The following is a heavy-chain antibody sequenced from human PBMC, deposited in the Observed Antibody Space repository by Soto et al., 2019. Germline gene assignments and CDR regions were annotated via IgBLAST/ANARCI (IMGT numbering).Heavy chain of an antibody. CDR3: ATLGYSGYDDY. J-gene: IGHJ4*02. D-gene: IGHD5-12*01. Sequence: ATVKVSCKASGYTFTSYAMNWVRQAPGQGLEWMGWINTNTGNPTYAQGFTGRFVFSLDTSVSTAYLQISSLKAEDTAVYYCATLGYSGYDDYWGQGTLVTVSS. CDR2: INTNTGNP. V-gene: IGHV7-4-1*02. CDR1: GYTFTSYA.